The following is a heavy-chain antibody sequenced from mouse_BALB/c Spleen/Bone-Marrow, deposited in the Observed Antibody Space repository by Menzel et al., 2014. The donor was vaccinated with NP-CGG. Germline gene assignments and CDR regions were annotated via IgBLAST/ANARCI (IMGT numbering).Heavy chain of an antibody. Sequence: LVESGGGLVQPGGSRKLSCTASGFTXSSFGMHWVRQAPEKGLEWVAYISSDSDTIYYADTVKGRFTISRDNPKXTLFLQMTSLRSEDTAMYYCTRDHDYDWYFDVWGAGTTVTVSS. V-gene: IGHV5-17*02. D-gene: IGHD2-4*01. CDR2: ISSDSDTI. J-gene: IGHJ1*01. CDR1: GFTXSSFG. CDR3: TRDHDYDWYFDV.